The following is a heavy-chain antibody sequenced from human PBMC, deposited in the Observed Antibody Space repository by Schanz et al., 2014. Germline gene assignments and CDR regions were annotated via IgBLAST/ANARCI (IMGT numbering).Heavy chain of an antibody. V-gene: IGHV3-7*01. CDR2: IKKDGSEN. J-gene: IGHJ4*02. Sequence: EVQLVESEGGLVQPGGSLRLSCEGSGFSFSDYWMGWVRQAPGKGLEWVANIKKDGSENYYADSVKGRFIISRDNAKSSQYLQMNSLRPEDTAVYYCAKYGGELGVSFEYWGQGTLVTVSS. CDR1: GFSFSDYW. CDR3: AKYGGELGVSFEY. D-gene: IGHD7-27*01.